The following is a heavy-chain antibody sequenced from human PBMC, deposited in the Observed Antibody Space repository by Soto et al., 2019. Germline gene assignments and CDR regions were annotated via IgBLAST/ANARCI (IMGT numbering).Heavy chain of an antibody. J-gene: IGHJ4*02. CDR3: ARPATVCSGGSCYSSAFDH. V-gene: IGHV5-51*01. CDR1: GYSFTSYW. Sequence: PGESLKISCKGSGYSFTSYWIGWVRQMPGKGLEWMGVIYPGDSDTRYSPSFQGQVTISADKSISTAYLQWNSLKASDTAMYYCARPATVCSGGSCYSSAFDHWGQGTLVTVSS. CDR2: IYPGDSDT. D-gene: IGHD2-15*01.